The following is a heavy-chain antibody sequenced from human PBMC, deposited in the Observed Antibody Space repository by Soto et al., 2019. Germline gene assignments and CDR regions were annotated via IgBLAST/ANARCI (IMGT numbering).Heavy chain of an antibody. CDR3: ARDSPEVRFLEWLSQSADYYYGMDV. Sequence: EASVKVSCKASGYTFTSYGISWVRQAPGQGLEWMGWISAYNGNTNYAQKLQGRVTMTTDTSTSTAYMELRSLRSDDTAVYYCARDSPEVRFLEWLSQSADYYYGMDVWGQGTMVTVSS. V-gene: IGHV1-18*01. CDR1: GYTFTSYG. J-gene: IGHJ6*02. D-gene: IGHD3-3*01. CDR2: ISAYNGNT.